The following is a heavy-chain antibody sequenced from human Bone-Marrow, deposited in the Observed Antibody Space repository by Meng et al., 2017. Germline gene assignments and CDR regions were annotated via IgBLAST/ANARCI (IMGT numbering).Heavy chain of an antibody. J-gene: IGHJ4*02. D-gene: IGHD6-19*01. CDR1: CAAVRSGSW. Sequence: VQVRGSCWRRVEPSGAWFVTGCVSCAAVRSGSWWTCVRQPPAKGLDWLGEFHQRGPTNYNPSLRSRVTISVDTAKNQFSLRLTSVTAADTAVYYCAASPGWWRIDSWGQGTLVTVSS. CDR3: AASPGWWRIDS. CDR2: FHQRGPT. V-gene: IGHV4-4*02.